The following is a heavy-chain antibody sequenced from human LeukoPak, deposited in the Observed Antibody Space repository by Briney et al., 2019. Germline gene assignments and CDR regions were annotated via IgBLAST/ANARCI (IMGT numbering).Heavy chain of an antibody. CDR2: ISYDGSNK. J-gene: IGHJ4*02. D-gene: IGHD3-10*01. CDR1: GFTFSSYG. V-gene: IGHV3-30*18. CDR3: AKEGLRFFPYGSGSYCDY. Sequence: QPGGSLRLSCAASGFTFSSYGMHWVRQAPGKGLEWVAVISYDGSNKYYADSVKGRFTISRDNSKNTLYLQMNSLRAEDTAVYYCAKEGLRFFPYGSGSYCDYWGQGTLVTVSS.